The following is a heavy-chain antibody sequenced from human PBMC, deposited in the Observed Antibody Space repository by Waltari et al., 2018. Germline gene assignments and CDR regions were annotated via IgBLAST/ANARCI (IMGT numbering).Heavy chain of an antibody. Sequence: QVQLVQSGAEVKKPGSSVKVSCKASGGTFSSYAISWVRQAPGQGLEWMGGIIPILGIANYAQKFQGRGTTTADESMSTAYMELSSLRSEDTAVYYCARDWKDYYGSGSYYPPYYYYYYMDVWGKGTTVTVSS. CDR2: IIPILGIA. V-gene: IGHV1-69*04. CDR3: ARDWKDYYGSGSYYPPYYYYYYMDV. CDR1: GGTFSSYA. D-gene: IGHD3-10*01. J-gene: IGHJ6*03.